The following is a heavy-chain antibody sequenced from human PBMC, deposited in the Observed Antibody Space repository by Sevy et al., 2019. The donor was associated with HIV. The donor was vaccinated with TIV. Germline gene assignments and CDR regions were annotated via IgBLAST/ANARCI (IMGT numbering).Heavy chain of an antibody. J-gene: IGHJ6*02. D-gene: IGHD2-15*01. CDR1: GFTFSSYS. CDR2: IYSGGST. Sequence: GGSLRLSCAASGFTFSSYSMHWVRQAPGKGLEWVSVIYSGGSTYYADSVKGRFTISRDNSKNTLYLQMKSLRAEDTVLYYCARASAATLLYYGMDVWGQGTTVTVSS. CDR3: ARASAATLLYYGMDV. V-gene: IGHV3-53*01.